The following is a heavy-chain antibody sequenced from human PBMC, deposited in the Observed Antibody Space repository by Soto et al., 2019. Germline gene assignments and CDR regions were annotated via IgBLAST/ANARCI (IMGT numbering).Heavy chain of an antibody. Sequence: SETLSLTCTVSGGSISGYYWSWIRQPPGKGLEWIGYIYYSGSTNYNPSLKSRVTISVDTSKNQFSLKLSSVTAADAAVYYCARVSYYYGMDVWGQGTTVTVSS. J-gene: IGHJ6*02. CDR1: GGSISGYY. CDR3: ARVSYYYGMDV. V-gene: IGHV4-59*01. CDR2: IYYSGST.